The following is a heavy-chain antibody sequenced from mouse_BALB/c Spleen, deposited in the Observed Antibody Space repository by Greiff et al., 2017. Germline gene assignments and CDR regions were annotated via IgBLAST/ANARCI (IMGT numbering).Heavy chain of an antibody. Sequence: VQLKQSGPELVKPGASVKISCKASGYSFTGYYMHWVKQSHVKSLEWIGRINPYNGATSYNQNFKDKASLTVDKSSSTAYMELHSLTSEDSAVYYCAISFYYAMDYWGQGTSVTVSS. J-gene: IGHJ4*01. CDR3: AISFYYAMDY. V-gene: IGHV1-31*01. CDR2: INPYNGAT. CDR1: GYSFTGYY.